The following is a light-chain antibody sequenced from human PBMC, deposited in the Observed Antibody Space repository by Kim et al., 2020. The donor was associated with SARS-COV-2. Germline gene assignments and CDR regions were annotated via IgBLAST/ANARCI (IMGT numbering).Light chain of an antibody. CDR3: QHYGSLLRGFT. Sequence: EIVLSQSPGTLSLSPGERATLSCRASQSVSSSYLAWFQQKPGQAPRLLIYGASIRATGIPDRFSGSGFGTDFTLTISRLEPEDFAVYYCQHYGSLLRGFTFGPGTKVDIK. V-gene: IGKV3-20*01. J-gene: IGKJ3*01. CDR1: QSVSSSY. CDR2: GAS.